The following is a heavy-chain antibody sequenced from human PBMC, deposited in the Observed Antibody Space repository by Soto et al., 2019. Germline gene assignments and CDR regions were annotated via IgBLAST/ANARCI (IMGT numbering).Heavy chain of an antibody. CDR1: GYTFTGYY. CDR2: INPNSGGT. J-gene: IGHJ4*02. V-gene: IGHV1-2*02. CDR3: ARAKAYDSSGYTDY. Sequence: ASVKVSCKASGYTFTGYYMHWVRQAPGQGLEWMGWINPNSGGTNYAQKFQGRVTMTRDTSISTAYMELSRLRSDDTAVYYCARAKAYDSSGYTDYWGQGTMVTVSA. D-gene: IGHD3-22*01.